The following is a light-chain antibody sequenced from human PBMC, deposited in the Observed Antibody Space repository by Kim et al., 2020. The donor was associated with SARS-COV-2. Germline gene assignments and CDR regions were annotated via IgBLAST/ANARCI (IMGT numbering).Light chain of an antibody. CDR1: SSDVGGYNY. CDR2: DVT. CDR3: NSYAGSNNLV. J-gene: IGLJ3*02. Sequence: QSALTQPPSASGSPGQSVTISCTGNSSDVGGYNYVSWYQQHPGKAPKLIIYDVTKRPSGVPDRFSGSKSGNTASLTVSGLQAEDEADYYCNSYAGSNNLVFGGGTKLTVL. V-gene: IGLV2-8*01.